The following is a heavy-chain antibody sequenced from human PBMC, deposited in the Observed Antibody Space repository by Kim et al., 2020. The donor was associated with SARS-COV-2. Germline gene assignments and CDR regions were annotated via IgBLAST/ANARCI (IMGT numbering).Heavy chain of an antibody. Sequence: GESLKISCKGSGYSFTSYWIGWVRQMPGKGLEWMGIIYPGDSDTRYSPSFQGQVTISADKSISTAYLQWSSLKASDTAMYYCARQITMVRGVEYYFDYWGQGTLVTVSS. J-gene: IGHJ4*02. CDR2: IYPGDSDT. V-gene: IGHV5-51*01. D-gene: IGHD3-10*01. CDR3: ARQITMVRGVEYYFDY. CDR1: GYSFTSYW.